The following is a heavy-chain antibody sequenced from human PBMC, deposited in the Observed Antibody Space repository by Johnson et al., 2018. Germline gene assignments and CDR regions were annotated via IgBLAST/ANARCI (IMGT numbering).Heavy chain of an antibody. CDR2: ISISSTHI. CDR1: GFTFSSYT. D-gene: IGHD6-13*01. V-gene: IGHV3-21*01. Sequence: VQLVQSGGGLVKPGGSLRLSCAASGFTFSSYTMSWVRQAPGKGLEWVSSISISSTHIHYADSVKGRFTISRANPKHSLYLKMHSLGTEDHGVYYCARDSDSNTWSNDAFDIWGQGTMVTVSS. CDR3: ARDSDSNTWSNDAFDI. J-gene: IGHJ3*02.